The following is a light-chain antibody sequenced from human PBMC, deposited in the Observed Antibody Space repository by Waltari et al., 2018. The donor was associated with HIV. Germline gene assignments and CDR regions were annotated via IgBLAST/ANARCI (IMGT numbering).Light chain of an antibody. Sequence: QTVVTQEPSFSVSPGGTVTLTCGLSSGSVSASNYPSWYQQTPGQAPRTIIYTTNTRSSGVPDRFSGSILGNKAALTITGAQADDESDYYCVLYMGSGGWVFGGGIRLTVL. J-gene: IGLJ3*02. CDR2: TTN. CDR1: SGSVSASNY. CDR3: VLYMGSGGWV. V-gene: IGLV8-61*01.